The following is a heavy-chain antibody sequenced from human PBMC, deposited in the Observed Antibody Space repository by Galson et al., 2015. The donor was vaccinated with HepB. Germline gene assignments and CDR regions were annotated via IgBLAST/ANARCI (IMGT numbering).Heavy chain of an antibody. J-gene: IGHJ4*02. Sequence: SLRLSCAASGFTFSSHWMHWVRHAPGKGLMWVSRINTDGSSTTYADSVKGRFTISRDNGKNTLYLQMSCLRAEDTAVYYCASWDVPKDYFGYWGQGTLVTVSS. CDR1: GFTFSSHW. CDR2: INTDGSST. D-gene: IGHD1-26*01. CDR3: ASWDVPKDYFGY. V-gene: IGHV3-74*01.